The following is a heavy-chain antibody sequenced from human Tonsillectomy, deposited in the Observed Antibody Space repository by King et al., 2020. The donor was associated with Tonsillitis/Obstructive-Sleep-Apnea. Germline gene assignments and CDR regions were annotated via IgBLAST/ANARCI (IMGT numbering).Heavy chain of an antibody. J-gene: IGHJ4*02. CDR3: ARDWRDSSGYYLMDY. D-gene: IGHD3-22*01. CDR2: IIPILATA. V-gene: IGHV1-69*09. Sequence: QLVQSGAEVKKPGSSVKVSCKASGGTFSSYAISWVRQAPGQGLEWMGRIIPILATANYALKFQGGVTITADKSTSTAYMELHSLRSEDTAVYFFARDWRDSSGYYLMDYWGRGTLVTVSS. CDR1: GGTFSSYA.